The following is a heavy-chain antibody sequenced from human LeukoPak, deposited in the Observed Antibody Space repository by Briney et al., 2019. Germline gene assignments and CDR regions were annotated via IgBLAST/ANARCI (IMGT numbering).Heavy chain of an antibody. D-gene: IGHD4-17*01. CDR2: IYYSGST. CDR1: GVSISSSNSY. J-gene: IGHJ4*02. CDR3: ARVYGDYEYFDY. V-gene: IGHV4-39*07. Sequence: PSETLSLTCTVSGVSISSSNSYWGWIRQPPGKGLEWIGSIYYSGSTYYNPSLKSRVTISVDTSKNQFSLKLSSVTAADTAVYYCARVYGDYEYFDYWGQGTLVTVSS.